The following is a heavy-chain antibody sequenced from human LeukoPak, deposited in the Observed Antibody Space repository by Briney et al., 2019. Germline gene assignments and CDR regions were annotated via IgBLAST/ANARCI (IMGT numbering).Heavy chain of an antibody. J-gene: IGHJ4*02. V-gene: IGHV3-30-3*01. CDR1: GFTFSSYA. CDR3: ARALIPTLFDY. Sequence: GRSLRLSCAASGFTFSSYAMHWVRQAPGKGLEWVAVISYDGSNKYYADSVKGRFTISRDNSKNTLYLQMNSLRAEDTAVYYCARALIPTLFDYWGQGTLVTVSS. CDR2: ISYDGSNK.